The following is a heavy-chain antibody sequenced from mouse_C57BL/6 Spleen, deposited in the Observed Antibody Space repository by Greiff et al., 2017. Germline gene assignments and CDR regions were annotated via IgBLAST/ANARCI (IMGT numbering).Heavy chain of an antibody. CDR3: AREGVPYWYFDV. V-gene: IGHV3-6*01. CDR1: GYSITSGYY. CDR2: ISYDGSN. J-gene: IGHJ1*03. Sequence: EVKVEESGPGLVKPSQSLSLTCSVTGYSITSGYYWNWIRQFPGNKLEWMGYISYDGSNNYNPSLKNRISITRDTSKNQFFLKLNSVTTEDTATYYCAREGVPYWYFDVWGTGTTVTVSS.